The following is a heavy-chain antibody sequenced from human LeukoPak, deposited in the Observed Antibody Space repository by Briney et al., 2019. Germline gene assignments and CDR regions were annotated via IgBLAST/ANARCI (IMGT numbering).Heavy chain of an antibody. V-gene: IGHV3-23*01. CDR3: AKGRGYCTGGSCYSDY. Sequence: GGSLRLSCAASGFTFSTYAMTWVRQAPGKGLEWVSTISGSDGSTYYADSVKGRFTISRDNSKNTLYLQMNSLRVEDTAIYYCAKGRGYCTGGSCYSDYWGQGTLVTVSS. J-gene: IGHJ4*02. CDR2: ISGSDGST. D-gene: IGHD2-15*01. CDR1: GFTFSTYA.